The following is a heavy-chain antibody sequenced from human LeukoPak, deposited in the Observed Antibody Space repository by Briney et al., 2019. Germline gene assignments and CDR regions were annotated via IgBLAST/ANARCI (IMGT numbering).Heavy chain of an antibody. J-gene: IGHJ4*02. CDR3: ARRSHDYGDYYYFDY. CDR2: IYYSGST. D-gene: IGHD4-17*01. CDR1: GGSISSYY. V-gene: IGHV4-59*01. Sequence: SETLSLTCAVSGGSISSYYWSWIRQPPGKGLEWIGYIYYSGSTNYNPSLKSRVTISVDTSKNQFSLKLSSVTAADTAVYYCARRSHDYGDYYYFDYWGQGTLVTVSS.